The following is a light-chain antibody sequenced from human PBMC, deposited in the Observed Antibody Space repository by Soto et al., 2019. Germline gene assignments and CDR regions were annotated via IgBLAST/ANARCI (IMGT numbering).Light chain of an antibody. Sequence: DIVMTQSPDSLAVSLGERATFNCKSSQNVLYSSNNKNYLAWYQQKPGQPPKVLIYWASTRESGVPDRFSGSGSGTDFTLTISSLQAEDVAVYYCQQYYSTPWTFGQGTKVEIK. CDR3: QQYYSTPWT. CDR2: WAS. V-gene: IGKV4-1*01. J-gene: IGKJ1*01. CDR1: QNVLYSSNNKNY.